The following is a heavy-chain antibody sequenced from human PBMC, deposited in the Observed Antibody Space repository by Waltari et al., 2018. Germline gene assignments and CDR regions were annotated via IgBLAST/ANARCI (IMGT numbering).Heavy chain of an antibody. D-gene: IGHD6-19*01. V-gene: IGHV3-33*01. CDR3: ARVPYSSGWYFDY. Sequence: QVQLVESGGGVVQPGRSLRLSCAASGFTLRSYGMTWVRQAPGKGLAWVAVILYDGSNKYYADFGKGRFTISRDNSKNTLYLQMNSLRAEDTAVYYCARVPYSSGWYFDYWGQGTLVTVSS. CDR2: ILYDGSNK. CDR1: GFTLRSYG. J-gene: IGHJ4*02.